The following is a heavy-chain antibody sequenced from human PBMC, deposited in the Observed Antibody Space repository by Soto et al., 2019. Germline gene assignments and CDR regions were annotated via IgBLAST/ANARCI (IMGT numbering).Heavy chain of an antibody. V-gene: IGHV1-46*01. CDR1: GYTFPSDY. CDR2: INPSGGST. Sequence: APVKVSCRASGYTFPSDYMYWGRPAPGQGLEWMGIINPSGGSTGYAQKFQGRVTMTRDTSTSTVYMELSSLIFEDTAVYYFATLTVYSSAVVTASGMDVWGQGTTVTVSS. CDR3: ATLTVYSSAVVTASGMDV. J-gene: IGHJ6*02. D-gene: IGHD6-25*01.